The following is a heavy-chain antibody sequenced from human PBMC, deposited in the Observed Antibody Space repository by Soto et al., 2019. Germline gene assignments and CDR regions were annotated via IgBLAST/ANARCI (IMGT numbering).Heavy chain of an antibody. CDR1: GGTFSSYA. D-gene: IGHD6-19*01. Sequence: QVQLVQSGAEVKKPGSSVKVSCKASGGTFSSYAISWVRQAPGQGLEWMGGIIPIFGTANYAQKFQGRVTITADESTSTAYMELSSLRSEDTAVYYCARDGVIAVAGRPLLGRSTNPYNWFDPWGQGTLVTVSS. V-gene: IGHV1-69*01. CDR2: IIPIFGTA. CDR3: ARDGVIAVAGRPLLGRSTNPYNWFDP. J-gene: IGHJ5*02.